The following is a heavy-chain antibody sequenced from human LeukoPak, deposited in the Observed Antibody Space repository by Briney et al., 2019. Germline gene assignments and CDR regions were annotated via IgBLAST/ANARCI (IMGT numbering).Heavy chain of an antibody. CDR3: ARGTYSGSYYYFDY. Sequence: ASVKVSCKASGYAFTNYAIQWVRQAPGQRLEWMGWVNAGNSHTRYSPKFQGRVTIARDTSASTAYMELSSLTSEDTAVYYCARGTYSGSYYYFDYWGQGTLVTVSS. V-gene: IGHV1-3*01. CDR2: VNAGNSHT. CDR1: GYAFTNYA. D-gene: IGHD1-26*01. J-gene: IGHJ4*02.